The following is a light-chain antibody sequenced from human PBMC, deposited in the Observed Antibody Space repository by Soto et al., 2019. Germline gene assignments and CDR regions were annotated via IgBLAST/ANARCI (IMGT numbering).Light chain of an antibody. J-gene: IGLJ1*01. CDR1: KNDIGVYDF. Sequence: QSALTQPPSASGSPGQSVTIPCTGTKNDIGVYDFVSWYQHHPGKAPRLIIYEVVQRPSGVPDRFSGSKSGNTASLTVSGLQAEDEADYYCSSYAGSLYVFGTGTKVTVL. V-gene: IGLV2-8*01. CDR3: SSYAGSLYV. CDR2: EVV.